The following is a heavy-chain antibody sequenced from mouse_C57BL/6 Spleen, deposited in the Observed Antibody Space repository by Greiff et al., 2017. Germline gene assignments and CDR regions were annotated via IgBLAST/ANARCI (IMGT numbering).Heavy chain of an antibody. CDR1: GFTFSSYG. CDR2: ISSGGSYT. J-gene: IGHJ1*03. Sequence: EVQLVESGGDLVKPGGSLKLSCAASGFTFSSYGMSWVRQTPDKKLEWVATISSGGSYTYYPDSVKGRFTISRDYAKNSLYLQMSSLKSESTAMYYCATVVATRYFDVWGTGSTITVSS. D-gene: IGHD1-1*01. CDR3: ATVVATRYFDV. V-gene: IGHV5-6*01.